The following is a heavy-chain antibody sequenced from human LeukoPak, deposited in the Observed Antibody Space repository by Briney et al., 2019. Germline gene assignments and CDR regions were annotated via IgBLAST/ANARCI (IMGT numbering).Heavy chain of an antibody. CDR2: IRSGSSYI. D-gene: IGHD2-21*02. J-gene: IGHJ5*01. V-gene: IGHV3-21*01. CDR3: ARGRKLCGGDCYYWFDS. CDR1: GFTFSSYS. Sequence: PGGSLRLSCAASGFTFSSYSINWVRQAPGKGLEWVSSIRSGSSYIYYADSVKGRFTISRDNAKNSLSLQMNSLRAEDTAVYYCARGRKLCGGDCYYWFDSWGQGTLVTVSS.